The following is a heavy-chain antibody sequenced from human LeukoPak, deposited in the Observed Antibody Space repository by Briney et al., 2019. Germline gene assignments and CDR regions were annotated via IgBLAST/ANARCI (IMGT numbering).Heavy chain of an antibody. CDR2: ISYDGSNK. J-gene: IGHJ4*02. V-gene: IGHV3-30-3*01. Sequence: GGSLRLSCAASGFTFSSYAMHWVRQAPGKGLEWVAVISYDGSNKYYADSVKGRFTISRDNAKNSLYLQMNSLRAEDTAVYYCARDPSGSKYYDILAYYFDYWGQGTLVTVSS. CDR1: GFTFSSYA. CDR3: ARDPSGSKYYDILAYYFDY. D-gene: IGHD3-9*01.